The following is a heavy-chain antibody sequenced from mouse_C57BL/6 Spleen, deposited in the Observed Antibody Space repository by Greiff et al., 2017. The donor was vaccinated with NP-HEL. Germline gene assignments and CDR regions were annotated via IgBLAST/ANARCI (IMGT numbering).Heavy chain of an antibody. J-gene: IGHJ4*01. CDR3: TRENWDLYYAMDY. V-gene: IGHV1-15*01. CDR2: IDPETGGT. Sequence: QVQLQQSGAELVRPGASVTLSCKASGYTFTDYEMHWVKQTPVHGLEWIGAIDPETGGTAYNQKFKGKAILTADKSSSTAYMELRSLTSEDSAVYYCTRENWDLYYAMDYWGQGTSVTVSS. D-gene: IGHD4-1*01. CDR1: GYTFTDYE.